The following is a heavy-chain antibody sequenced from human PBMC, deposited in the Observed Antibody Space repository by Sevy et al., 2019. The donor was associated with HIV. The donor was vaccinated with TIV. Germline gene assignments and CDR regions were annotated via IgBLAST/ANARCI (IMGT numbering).Heavy chain of an antibody. Sequence: GGSLRLSCAASGFTFSSYWMSWVRRAPGKGLEWVASRKQDGSEKDYVDSVKGRFTISRDNAKNSLYLQMNSLRAEDTAVYYCARAIGYCTNGVSYGTAIYYYYGMGVWGQGTTVTVSS. D-gene: IGHD2-8*01. CDR1: GFTFSSYW. V-gene: IGHV3-7*01. J-gene: IGHJ6*02. CDR3: ARAIGYCTNGVSYGTAIYYYYGMGV. CDR2: RKQDGSEK.